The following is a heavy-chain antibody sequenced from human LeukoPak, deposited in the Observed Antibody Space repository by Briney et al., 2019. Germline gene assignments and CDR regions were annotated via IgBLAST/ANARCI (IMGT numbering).Heavy chain of an antibody. D-gene: IGHD3-3*01. Sequence: PSQTLSLTCTVSGGSISSGGYYWSWIRQHPGKGLEWIRYIYYSGSTYYNPSLKSRVTISVDPSKKQFSLKLSSVTAADTAVYYCARDMEGYDFWSGYFHYGMDVWGQGTTVTVSS. V-gene: IGHV4-31*03. CDR1: GGSISSGGYY. CDR2: IYYSGST. J-gene: IGHJ6*02. CDR3: ARDMEGYDFWSGYFHYGMDV.